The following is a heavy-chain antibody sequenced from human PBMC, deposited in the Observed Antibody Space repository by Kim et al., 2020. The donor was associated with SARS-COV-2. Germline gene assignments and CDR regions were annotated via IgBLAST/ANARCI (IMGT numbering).Heavy chain of an antibody. D-gene: IGHD3-10*01. CDR3: AREHRLGNGMVRGVITPRGFDY. J-gene: IGHJ4*02. Sequence: GGSLRLSCAASGFTFSSYAMHWVRQAPGKGLEWVAVISYDGSNKYYADSVKGRFTISRDNSKNTLYLQMNSLRAEDTAVYYCAREHRLGNGMVRGVITPRGFDYWGQGTLVTVSS. CDR2: ISYDGSNK. CDR1: GFTFSSYA. V-gene: IGHV3-30*04.